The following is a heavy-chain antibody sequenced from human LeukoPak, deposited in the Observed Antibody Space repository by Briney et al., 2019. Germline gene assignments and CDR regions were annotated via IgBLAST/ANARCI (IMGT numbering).Heavy chain of an antibody. CDR1: GGSISSGGYY. Sequence: SQTLSLTCTVTGGSISSGGYYWSWIRQHPGKGLEWIGYIYYSGSTYYNPSLKSRVTISVDTSKNQFSLKLSSVTAADTAVYYCARDPSYGSGLDIWGQGTMVTVSS. D-gene: IGHD3-10*01. CDR3: ARDPSYGSGLDI. CDR2: IYYSGST. V-gene: IGHV4-31*03. J-gene: IGHJ3*02.